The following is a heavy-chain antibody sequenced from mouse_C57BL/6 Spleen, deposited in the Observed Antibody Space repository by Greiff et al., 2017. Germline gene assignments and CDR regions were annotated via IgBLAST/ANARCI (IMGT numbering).Heavy chain of an antibody. J-gene: IGHJ4*01. CDR1: GYAFSSSR. D-gene: IGHD1-1*01. Sequence: QVQLQQSGPELVKPGASVKISCKASGYAFSSSRMNWVKQRPGKGLEWIGRIYPGDGDTNYNGKFKGKATLTADKSSSTAYMQLSSLTSEDSAVSFCANYDGYAMDYWGQGTSVTVSS. CDR2: IYPGDGDT. V-gene: IGHV1-82*01. CDR3: ANYDGYAMDY.